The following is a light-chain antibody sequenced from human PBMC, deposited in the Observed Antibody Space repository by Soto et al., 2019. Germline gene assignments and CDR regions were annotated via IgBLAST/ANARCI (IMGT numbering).Light chain of an antibody. Sequence: QSVLTQPASVSGSPGQSITISCTGTSSDDGGYNYVSWYQHHPGKAPKLIIYDVSNRPSGVSIRFSGSKSDNTASLTISWLQPEDEADYHCSSYTTSNTRQIVFGTGTKVTVL. V-gene: IGLV2-14*03. J-gene: IGLJ1*01. CDR1: SSDDGGYNY. CDR3: SSYTTSNTRQIV. CDR2: DVS.